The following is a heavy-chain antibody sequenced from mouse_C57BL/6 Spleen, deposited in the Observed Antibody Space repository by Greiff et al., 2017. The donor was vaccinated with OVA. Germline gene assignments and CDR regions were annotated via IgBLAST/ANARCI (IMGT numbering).Heavy chain of an antibody. CDR3: ARRPYLRENYFDY. CDR1: GYTFTSYW. V-gene: IGHV1-53*01. Sequence: QVQLQQPGTELVKPGASVKLSCKASGYTFTSYWMHWVKQRPGQGLEWIGNINPSNGGTNYNQKFKGKATLTVDTSSSTAYMQLSSLTSEDSAVYYCARRPYLRENYFDYWGQGTTLTVSS. J-gene: IGHJ2*01. D-gene: IGHD1-1*01. CDR2: INPSNGGT.